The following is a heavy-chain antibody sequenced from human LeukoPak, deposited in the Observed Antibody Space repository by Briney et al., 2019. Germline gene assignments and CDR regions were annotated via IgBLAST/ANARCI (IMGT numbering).Heavy chain of an antibody. V-gene: IGHV1-69*13. CDR1: GGTFSSYA. CDR3: ARYCSGGSCYLLYGMDV. CDR2: IIPIFGTA. D-gene: IGHD2-15*01. Sequence: ASVKVSCKASGGTFSSYAISRVRQAPGQGLEWMGGIIPIFGTANYAQKFQGRVTITADESTSTAYMELSSLRSEDTAVYYCARYCSGGSCYLLYGMDVWGQGTTVTVSS. J-gene: IGHJ6*02.